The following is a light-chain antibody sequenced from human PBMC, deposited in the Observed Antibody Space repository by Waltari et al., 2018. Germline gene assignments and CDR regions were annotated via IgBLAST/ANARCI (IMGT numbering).Light chain of an antibody. V-gene: IGLV4-60*03. Sequence: QPVLTQSSSASASLGSSVKLTCTLSSGHSNYVIAWPQQQPGKAPRSLMKLEGSGSYNRGSGVPDRFSGSSSGADRYLTISNLQSEDEADYYCETWASNTRVFGGGTHLTVL. CDR3: ETWASNTRV. CDR1: SGHSNYV. CDR2: LEGSGSY. J-gene: IGLJ3*02.